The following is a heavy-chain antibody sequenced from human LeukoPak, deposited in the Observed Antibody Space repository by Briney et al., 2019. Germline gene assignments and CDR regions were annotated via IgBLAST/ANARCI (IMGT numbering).Heavy chain of an antibody. CDR1: GFTFSSYA. Sequence: GGSLRLSCAASGFTFSSYAMSWVRQAPGKGLEWVSAISGSGGSTYYADSVKGRFTISRDNAKNSLYLQMNSLRAEDTAVYYCARGWSYPGSWGQGSLVTVSS. CDR2: ISGSGGST. V-gene: IGHV3-23*01. J-gene: IGHJ5*02. CDR3: ARGWSYPGS. D-gene: IGHD2-15*01.